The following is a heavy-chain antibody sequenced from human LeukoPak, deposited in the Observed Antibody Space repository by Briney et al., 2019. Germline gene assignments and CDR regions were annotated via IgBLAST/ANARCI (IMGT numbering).Heavy chain of an antibody. V-gene: IGHV3-7*03. CDR3: VKNSGWYRLDC. Sequence: GGSLRLSCAASGLTFSNYWMTWVRQALGKGLEWVADIKEDGSEKYYVDSVKGRFTISRDNAKNSLFLQMDSLRSEDTAVYYCVKNSGWYRLDCWGQGTLVTVSS. J-gene: IGHJ4*02. D-gene: IGHD6-13*01. CDR2: IKEDGSEK. CDR1: GLTFSNYW.